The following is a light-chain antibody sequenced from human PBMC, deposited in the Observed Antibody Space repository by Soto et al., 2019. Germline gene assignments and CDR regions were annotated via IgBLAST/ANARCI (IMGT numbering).Light chain of an antibody. J-gene: IGKJ1*01. CDR1: QTIDTN. V-gene: IGKV3-15*01. CDR2: AAS. CDR3: QQYTNTNNPWM. Sequence: IVMTQSPGTLSVSPGERATFPCRASQTIDTNLAWYQQKPGQAPRLLIFAASTRATGIPARFSGSGSGTEFTLIISGLQPDDSATYYCQQYTNTNNPWMFGQGTKVAI.